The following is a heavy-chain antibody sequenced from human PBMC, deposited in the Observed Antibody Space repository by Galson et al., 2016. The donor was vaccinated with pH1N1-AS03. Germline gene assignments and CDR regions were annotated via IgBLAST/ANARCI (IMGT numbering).Heavy chain of an antibody. CDR3: AAGSPAPFDY. J-gene: IGHJ4*02. V-gene: IGHV4-59*11. CDR1: GVSTRSHY. Sequence: ETLSLTCTVSGVSTRSHYWSWIRQPPGKGLEWIGYIYYSGSTNYNPSLKSRVTISVDTSKNQFSLRLSSVTAADTAVYYCAAGSPAPFDYWGQGTLFTVSS. CDR2: IYYSGST.